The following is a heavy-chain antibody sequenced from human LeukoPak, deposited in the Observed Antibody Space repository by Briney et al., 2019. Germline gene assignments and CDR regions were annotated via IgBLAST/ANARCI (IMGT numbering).Heavy chain of an antibody. CDR3: ARGLDFWSQFDY. V-gene: IGHV4-59*08. Sequence: SETLSLTCTVSGVSSSSSYWSWIRQPPGKGLEWIGYIFYTGDSNHNPSFKSRVSISLDTSKDQISLKLSSVTAADTAVYYCARGLDFWSQFDYWGQGTLVTVSS. D-gene: IGHD3-3*01. CDR2: IFYTGDS. CDR1: GVSSSSSY. J-gene: IGHJ4*02.